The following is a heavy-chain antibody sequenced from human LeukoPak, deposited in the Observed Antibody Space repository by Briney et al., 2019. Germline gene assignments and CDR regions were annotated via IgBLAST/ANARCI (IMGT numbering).Heavy chain of an antibody. D-gene: IGHD5-12*01. Sequence: SETLSLTCAVYGGSFSGYYWSWIRQPPGKGLEWIGELNHSGSTSYNPSLKSRVTVSIDTSKNQFSLTLSSVTAADTAVYYCATSKWLRKTRGFDYWGQGTLVTVSS. CDR1: GGSFSGYY. CDR2: LNHSGST. J-gene: IGHJ4*02. CDR3: ATSKWLRKTRGFDY. V-gene: IGHV4-34*01.